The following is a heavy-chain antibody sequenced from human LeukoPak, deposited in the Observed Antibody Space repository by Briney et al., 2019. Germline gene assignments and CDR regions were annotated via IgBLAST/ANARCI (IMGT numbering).Heavy chain of an antibody. CDR2: IRYDGSNK. D-gene: IGHD3-22*01. V-gene: IGHV3-30*02. J-gene: IGHJ3*01. Sequence: GGSLRLSCAASGFTFSSYAMHWVRQAPGKGLEWVAFIRYDGSNKYYADSVKGRFTISRDNSKNTLHLQMNSLRAEDTAVYYCARDRGTYYYDTTSHYDASDFWGQGTLVTVSS. CDR3: ARDRGTYYYDTTSHYDASDF. CDR1: GFTFSSYA.